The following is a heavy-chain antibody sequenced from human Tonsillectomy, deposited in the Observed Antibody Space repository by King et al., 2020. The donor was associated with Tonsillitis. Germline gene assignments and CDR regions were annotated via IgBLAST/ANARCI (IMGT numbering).Heavy chain of an antibody. D-gene: IGHD3-10*01. CDR1: GDSGTSGDYY. CDR3: ARLPLVWFGESGGMDV. Sequence: VQLQESGPGLVEPSQTLSLTCTVSGDSGTSGDYYLNWVPQPPGKCLGWSAVIYYTGGTSSNPPLKSCLSITIDTSNNQFSLKLNSVTAADTAVYYCARLPLVWFGESGGMDVWGQGTTVTVSS. V-gene: IGHV4-30-4*01. CDR2: IYYTGGT. J-gene: IGHJ6*02.